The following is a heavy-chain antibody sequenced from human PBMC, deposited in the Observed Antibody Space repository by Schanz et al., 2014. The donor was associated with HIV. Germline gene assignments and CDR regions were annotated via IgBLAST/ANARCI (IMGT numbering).Heavy chain of an antibody. Sequence: QVQLVESGGGVVQPGRSLRLSCAASGFTFSSYAMHWVRQAPGKGLEWVAVISYDGSNKYYADSVKGRFTISRDNSKNTLHLQMYSLRVEDTAVYHCARSQKGTSCCSPLDFWGQGTPVTV. CDR3: ARSQKGTSCCSPLDF. V-gene: IGHV3-30-3*01. CDR1: GFTFSSYA. J-gene: IGHJ4*02. CDR2: ISYDGSNK. D-gene: IGHD2-2*01.